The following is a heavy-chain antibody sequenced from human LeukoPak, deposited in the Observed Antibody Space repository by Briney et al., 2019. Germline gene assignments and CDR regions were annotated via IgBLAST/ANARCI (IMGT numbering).Heavy chain of an antibody. D-gene: IGHD3-16*01. Sequence: GGSLRLSCEASGCTLSTFGMHWGRQAPGKGLEWVAGISNGGSYKYYADSVKGRFTISRDNSRNTLYLQTNSLRPDYTVLYYCVKPRGGYSWAFDTWGQGTMVAVSS. CDR3: VKPRGGYSWAFDT. CDR1: GCTLSTFG. CDR2: ISNGGSYK. V-gene: IGHV3-30*18. J-gene: IGHJ3*02.